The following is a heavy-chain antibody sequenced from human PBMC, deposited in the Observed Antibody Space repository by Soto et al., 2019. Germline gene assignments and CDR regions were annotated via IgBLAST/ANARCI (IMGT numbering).Heavy chain of an antibody. Sequence: QVQLVQSGAEVKKPGSSVKVSCKASGGTFSSYAISWVRQAPGQGLEWMGGIIPIFGTANYAQKFQGRVTITADESTSTAYMELSSLRSEDTAVYYCARGYYYDSSGYSWYYYYGMDVWGQGTTVTVSS. J-gene: IGHJ6*02. V-gene: IGHV1-69*12. CDR3: ARGYYYDSSGYSWYYYYGMDV. D-gene: IGHD3-22*01. CDR1: GGTFSSYA. CDR2: IIPIFGTA.